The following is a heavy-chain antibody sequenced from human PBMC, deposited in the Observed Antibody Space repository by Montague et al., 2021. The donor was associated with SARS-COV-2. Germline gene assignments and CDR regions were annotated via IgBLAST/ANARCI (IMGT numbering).Heavy chain of an antibody. CDR3: ARGGYYYDSSAPPDY. Sequence: SLRLSFAASGFTFSSYNMNWVRQAPGKGLEWVSSISSSSSYIYYADSVKGRFTISRDNAKNSLYLQMNSLRAEDTAVYYCARGGYYYDSSAPPDYWGQGTLVTVSS. V-gene: IGHV3-21*01. CDR1: GFTFSSYN. D-gene: IGHD3-22*01. J-gene: IGHJ4*02. CDR2: ISSSSSYI.